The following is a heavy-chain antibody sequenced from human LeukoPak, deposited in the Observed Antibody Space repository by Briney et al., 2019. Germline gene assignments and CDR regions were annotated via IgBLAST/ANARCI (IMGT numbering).Heavy chain of an antibody. Sequence: ASVKVSCKASGGTSSSYAISWVRQAPGQGLEWMGGIIPIFGTANYAQKFQGRVTITADESTSTAYMELSSLRSEDTAVYYCARGLIAARPYAYYYYGMDVWGQGTTVTVSS. CDR3: ARGLIAARPYAYYYYGMDV. V-gene: IGHV1-69*13. J-gene: IGHJ6*02. D-gene: IGHD6-6*01. CDR1: GGTSSSYA. CDR2: IIPIFGTA.